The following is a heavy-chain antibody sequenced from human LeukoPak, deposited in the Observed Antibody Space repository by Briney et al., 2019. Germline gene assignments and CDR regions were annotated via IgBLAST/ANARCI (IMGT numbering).Heavy chain of an antibody. D-gene: IGHD6-13*01. J-gene: IGHJ4*02. Sequence: PGGSLRLSCAASGFTFSNYWMSWVRQAPGKGLEWVANIKEDGSEKYYVDSVKGRFTISRDNARNSLYPQMNSLRAEDTAVYYCASGRQLGYWGQGTLVTVSS. CDR2: IKEDGSEK. V-gene: IGHV3-7*01. CDR3: ASGRQLGY. CDR1: GFTFSNYW.